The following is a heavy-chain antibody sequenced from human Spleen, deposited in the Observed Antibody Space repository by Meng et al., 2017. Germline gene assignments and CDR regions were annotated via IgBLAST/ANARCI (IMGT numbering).Heavy chain of an antibody. Sequence: GGSLRLSCKGSGYSFTSYWIGWVRQMPGKGLEWMGIIYPGDSDTRYSPSFQGQVTISADKSISTAYLQWSSLKASDTAMYYCARLTQLWLDFDYWGQGTLVTVSS. CDR2: IYPGDSDT. CDR1: GYSFTSYW. V-gene: IGHV5-51*03. CDR3: ARLTQLWLDFDY. D-gene: IGHD5-18*01. J-gene: IGHJ4*02.